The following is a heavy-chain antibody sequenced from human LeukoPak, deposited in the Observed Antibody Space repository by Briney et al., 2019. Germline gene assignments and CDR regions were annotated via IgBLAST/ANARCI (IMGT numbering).Heavy chain of an antibody. D-gene: IGHD3-22*01. J-gene: IGHJ4*02. CDR2: IYYSGYT. Sequence: SETLSLTCTVSGGSISSYYWSWIRQPPGKGLKWIGNIYYSGYTTYSPSLRSRVTISVDTSKNQFSLKLSSVTAADTAVYYCARHFGYDDTSDYQGVPDYWGQGSLVTVSS. V-gene: IGHV4-59*08. CDR1: GGSISSYY. CDR3: ARHFGYDDTSDYQGVPDY.